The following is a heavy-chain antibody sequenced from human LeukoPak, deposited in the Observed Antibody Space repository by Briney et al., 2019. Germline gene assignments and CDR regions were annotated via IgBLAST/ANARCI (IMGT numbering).Heavy chain of an antibody. CDR3: AREASSYWYFDL. Sequence: PGGSLRLSCAASGFTFSTYAMSWVCQAPGKGLEWVSAISASGGSTYYADSVKGRFTFSRDNSKNTLYLQMNSLRADDTALYYCAREASSYWYFDLWGRGTLVTVSS. CDR1: GFTFSTYA. CDR2: ISASGGST. V-gene: IGHV3-23*01. J-gene: IGHJ2*01. D-gene: IGHD3-10*01.